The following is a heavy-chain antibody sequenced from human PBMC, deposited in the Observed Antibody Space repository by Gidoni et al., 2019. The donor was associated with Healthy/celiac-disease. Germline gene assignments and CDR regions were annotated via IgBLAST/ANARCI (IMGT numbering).Heavy chain of an antibody. J-gene: IGHJ3*02. CDR3: ARVEVGATIFDAFDI. Sequence: QVQLQESGPGLVKPSETLSLTCTVSGYSISSGYYWGWTRQPPGKGLEWIGSIYHSGSTYYNPSLKSRVTISVDTAKNQFSLKLSSVTAADTAVYYCARVEVGATIFDAFDIWGQGTMVTVSS. V-gene: IGHV4-38-2*02. CDR2: IYHSGST. D-gene: IGHD1-26*01. CDR1: GYSISSGYY.